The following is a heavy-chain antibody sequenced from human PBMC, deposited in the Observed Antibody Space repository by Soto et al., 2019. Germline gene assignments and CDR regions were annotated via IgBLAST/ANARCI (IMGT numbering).Heavy chain of an antibody. D-gene: IGHD3-3*01. V-gene: IGHV1-18*01. CDR1: GYTFSSYG. Sequence: ASVKVSCKASGYTFSSYGITWVRQAPGQGLEWMGWISADNGNTKYAQKLQGRLTMTTDTSTRTAYMELRSLRSDDTAVYYCARDAPRFLEWLLRDYWGQGTLVTVSS. J-gene: IGHJ4*02. CDR3: ARDAPRFLEWLLRDY. CDR2: ISADNGNT.